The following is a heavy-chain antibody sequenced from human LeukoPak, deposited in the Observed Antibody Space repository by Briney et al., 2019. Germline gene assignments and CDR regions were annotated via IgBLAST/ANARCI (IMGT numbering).Heavy chain of an antibody. V-gene: IGHV3-30*02. CDR1: GFTFSSYG. D-gene: IGHD1-7*01. J-gene: IGHJ5*02. CDR3: ATNWNYGALWDWFDP. Sequence: PGGSLRLSCAASGFTFSSYGMHWVRQAPGKGLEWVAFIRYDGSNKYYAGSVKGRFTISRDNSKNTLYLQMNSLRAEDTAVYYCATNWNYGALWDWFDPWGQGTLVTVSS. CDR2: IRYDGSNK.